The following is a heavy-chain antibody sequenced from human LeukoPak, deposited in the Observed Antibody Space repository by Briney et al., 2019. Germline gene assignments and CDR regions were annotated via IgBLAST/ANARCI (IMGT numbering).Heavy chain of an antibody. D-gene: IGHD3-10*01. Sequence: ASVKVSCKASGYTFTSYGISWVRQAPGQGLEWMGWISAYNGNTNYAQKLQGRVTMTTDTPTSTAYMELRSLRSDDTAVYYCARDSERWFGELSTHIDYWGQGTLVTVSS. V-gene: IGHV1-18*01. CDR2: ISAYNGNT. CDR3: ARDSERWFGELSTHIDY. CDR1: GYTFTSYG. J-gene: IGHJ4*02.